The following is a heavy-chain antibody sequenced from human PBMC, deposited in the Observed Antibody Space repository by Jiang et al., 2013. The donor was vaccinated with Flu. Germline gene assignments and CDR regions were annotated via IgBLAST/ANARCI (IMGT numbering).Heavy chain of an antibody. CDR2: AYFRSYWYD. Sequence: SQTLSLTCAISGDSVSSNTAAWNWIRQSPSRGLEWLGRAYFRSYWYDEYAESVKSRITINPDTSKNRFSLQLNSVTPEDTAVYYCARYYDATGGYLDYWGQGTLVTVSS. CDR3: ARYYDATGGYLDY. D-gene: IGHD4/OR15-4a*01. V-gene: IGHV6-1*01. J-gene: IGHJ4*02. CDR1: GDSVSSNTAA.